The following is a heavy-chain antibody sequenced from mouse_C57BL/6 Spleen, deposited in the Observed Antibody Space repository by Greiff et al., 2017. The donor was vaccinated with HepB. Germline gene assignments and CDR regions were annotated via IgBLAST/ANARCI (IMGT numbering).Heavy chain of an antibody. D-gene: IGHD3-2*02. CDR3: ARVLDSSGYLDY. Sequence: VQLQQPGAELVRPGTSVKLSCKASGYTFTSYWMHWVKQRPGQGLEWIGVIDPSDSYTNYNQKFKGKATLTVDTSSSTAYMQLSSLTSEDSAVYYCARVLDSSGYLDYWGQGTTLTVSS. V-gene: IGHV1-59*01. CDR2: IDPSDSYT. CDR1: GYTFTSYW. J-gene: IGHJ2*01.